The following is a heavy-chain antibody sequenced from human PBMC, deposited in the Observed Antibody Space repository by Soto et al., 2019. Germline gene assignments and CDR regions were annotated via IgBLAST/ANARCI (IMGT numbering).Heavy chain of an antibody. CDR1: GGAISAFY. V-gene: IGHV4-4*07. CDR3: ARSPSTSTIGSFDI. CDR2: IYASGHT. Sequence: QVQLQESGPGLVKPSETLSLTCSVSGGAISAFYWNWIRQSAGTGLEWIGRIYASGHTTYNPSLESRVSMSVDKSKHQFSLKLSSVSAAETAVYYCARSPSTSTIGSFDIWGQGRMVTVSS. J-gene: IGHJ3*02. D-gene: IGHD6-6*01.